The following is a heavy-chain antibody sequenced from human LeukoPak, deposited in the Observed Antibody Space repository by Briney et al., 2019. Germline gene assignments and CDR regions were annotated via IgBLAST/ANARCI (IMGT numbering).Heavy chain of an antibody. Sequence: GGSLRLSCAASGFTFSSYGMSWVRQAPGKGLEWVSAISGSGASTYYADSVKGRFTISRDNAKNTVYLQMDSLRAEDTAVYYCARDSPRTGPWGQGILVIVSS. V-gene: IGHV3-23*01. CDR3: ARDSPRTGP. J-gene: IGHJ5*02. CDR1: GFTFSSYG. CDR2: ISGSGAST. D-gene: IGHD1-1*01.